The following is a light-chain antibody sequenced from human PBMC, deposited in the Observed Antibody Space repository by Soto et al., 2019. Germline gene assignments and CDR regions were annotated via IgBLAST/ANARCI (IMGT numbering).Light chain of an antibody. Sequence: QSALTQPASVSGSPGQSITISSTGSSSDIGDYKYVSWYQQHPGKAPKLMIYEVTNRPSGVSHRFSGSKSGNTASLTISGLQAEDEADYYCSSYTRSSALDVVFGGGTKLTVL. CDR1: SSDIGDYKY. CDR3: SSYTRSSALDVV. J-gene: IGLJ2*01. CDR2: EVT. V-gene: IGLV2-14*01.